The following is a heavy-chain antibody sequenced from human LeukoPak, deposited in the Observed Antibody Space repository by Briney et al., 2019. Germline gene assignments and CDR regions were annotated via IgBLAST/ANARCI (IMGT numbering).Heavy chain of an antibody. D-gene: IGHD1-26*01. V-gene: IGHV4-61*02. CDR1: GGSISSGSYY. J-gene: IGHJ5*02. CDR3: ARGSGSYSRS. Sequence: SETLSLTCTVSGGSISSGSYYWSWIRQPAGKGLEWIGCIYTSGSTNYNPSLKSRVTISVDTSKNQFSLKLSSVTAADTAVYYCARGSGSYSRSWGQGTLVTVSS. CDR2: IYTSGST.